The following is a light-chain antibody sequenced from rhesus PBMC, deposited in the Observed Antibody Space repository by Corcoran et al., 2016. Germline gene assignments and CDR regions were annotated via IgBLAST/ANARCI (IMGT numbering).Light chain of an antibody. Sequence: DIQMTQFPSSLSASVGDRVTITCRASQVISNDLAWYQPKPGEAPKLLIYGASRLKRGIPSRFSGSGAGTDVTLTISGLQSEDFATYYCHHYYSTPFTFGPGTKLDIK. CDR1: QVISND. CDR2: GAS. V-gene: IGKV1S17*01. J-gene: IGKJ3*01. CDR3: HHYYSTPFT.